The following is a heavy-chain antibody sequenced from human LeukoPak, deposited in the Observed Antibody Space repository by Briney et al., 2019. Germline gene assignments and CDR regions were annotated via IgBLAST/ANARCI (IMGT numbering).Heavy chain of an antibody. CDR1: GGSMSTYY. D-gene: IGHD1-14*01. CDR2: IYYTGST. J-gene: IGHJ4*02. Sequence: PSETLFLTCTVSGGSMSTYYWTWIRQPPGKGLEWIGFIYYTGSTNYNPSLKSRVTISVDTSKNQFSLKLSSVTAADTAVYYCAGMRITTPTVRTLDYWGQGTLVTVSS. V-gene: IGHV4-59*01. CDR3: AGMRITTPTVRTLDY.